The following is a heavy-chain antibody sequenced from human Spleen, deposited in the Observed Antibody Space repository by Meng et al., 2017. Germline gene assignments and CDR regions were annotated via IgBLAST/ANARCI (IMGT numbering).Heavy chain of an antibody. D-gene: IGHD4-11*01. CDR3: ARGPTTMAHDFDY. CDR1: GGSFSDYY. J-gene: IGHJ4*02. Sequence: QEQLQQWGAGLLKPSETLSRTCVVSGGSFSDYYWSWIRQPPGKGLEWIGEINHSGSTNYNPSLESRATISVDTSQNNLSLKLSSVTAADSAVYYCARGPTTMAHDFDYWGQGTLVTVSS. V-gene: IGHV4-34*01. CDR2: INHSGST.